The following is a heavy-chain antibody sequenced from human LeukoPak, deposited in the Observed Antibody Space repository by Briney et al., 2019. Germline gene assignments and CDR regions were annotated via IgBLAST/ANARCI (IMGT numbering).Heavy chain of an antibody. Sequence: SGGCLRLSCAASGFIFDDYAMHWVRQAPGKGLEWVSGISWSSDRIGYADSVKGRFTISRDNAKKSLYLQMNSLRTEDTALYYCAKDNGYYYYYMDVWGKGTTVTVSS. V-gene: IGHV3-9*01. J-gene: IGHJ6*03. CDR1: GFIFDDYA. CDR2: ISWSSDRI. CDR3: AKDNGYYYYYMDV.